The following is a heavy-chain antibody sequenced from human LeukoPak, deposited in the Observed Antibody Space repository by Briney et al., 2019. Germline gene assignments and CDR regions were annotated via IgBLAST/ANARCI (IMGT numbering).Heavy chain of an antibody. J-gene: IGHJ5*02. V-gene: IGHV3-15*01. CDR1: GFTFSNAW. CDR2: IKSKTDGGTT. CDR3: TTEYCSSGSCYAHPRWFDP. Sequence: PGGSLRLSCAASGFTFSNAWMSWVRQAPGKGLEWVGRIKSKTDGGTTDYAAPVKGRFTISRDDSKNTLYLQMNSLQTEDTAVHYCTTEYCSSGSCYAHPRWFDPWGQGTLVTASS. D-gene: IGHD2-2*01.